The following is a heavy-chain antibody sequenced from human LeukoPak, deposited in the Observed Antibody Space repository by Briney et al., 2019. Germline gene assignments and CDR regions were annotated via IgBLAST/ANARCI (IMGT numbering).Heavy chain of an antibody. D-gene: IGHD2-2*01. CDR1: GGTFSSYA. V-gene: IGHV1-69*01. Sequence: ASVKVSCKASGGTFSSYAISWVRQAPGQGLEWMGGIIPIFGTANYAQKFQGRVTITADESTSTAYMERSSLRSEDTAVYYCARDKGCSSTSCLRHFYYYMDVWGKGTTVTGSS. J-gene: IGHJ6*03. CDR3: ARDKGCSSTSCLRHFYYYMDV. CDR2: IIPIFGTA.